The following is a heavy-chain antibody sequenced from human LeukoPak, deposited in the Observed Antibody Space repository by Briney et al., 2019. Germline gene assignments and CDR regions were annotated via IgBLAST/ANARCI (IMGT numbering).Heavy chain of an antibody. D-gene: IGHD6-6*01. J-gene: IGHJ6*02. CDR2: INHSGST. CDR1: GGSFSGYY. V-gene: IGHV4-34*01. CDR3: ARGPSPYGMDV. Sequence: SETLSLTCAVYGGSFSGYYWGWIRQPPGKGLEWIGEINHSGSTNYNPSLKSRVTISVDTSKNQFSLKLSSVTAADTAVYYCARGPSPYGMDVWGQGTTVTVSS.